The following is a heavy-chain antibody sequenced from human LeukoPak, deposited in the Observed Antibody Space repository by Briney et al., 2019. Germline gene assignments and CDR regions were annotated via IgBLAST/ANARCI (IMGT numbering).Heavy chain of an antibody. Sequence: GGSLRLSCAASGFTFRSYGMHWVRQAPGKGLEWVAFIRYDGSNKYYADSVKGRFTISRDNSKNTLYLQMNSLRAEDTAVYYCAKDRECSSTSCYHNWFDPWGQGTLVTVSS. CDR2: IRYDGSNK. D-gene: IGHD2-2*01. CDR3: AKDRECSSTSCYHNWFDP. V-gene: IGHV3-30*02. J-gene: IGHJ5*02. CDR1: GFTFRSYG.